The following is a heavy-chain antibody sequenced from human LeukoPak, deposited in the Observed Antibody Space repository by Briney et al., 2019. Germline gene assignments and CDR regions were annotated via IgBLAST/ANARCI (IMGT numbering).Heavy chain of an antibody. V-gene: IGHV4-30-4*08. J-gene: IGHJ3*02. CDR2: IYYSGST. CDR1: GGSISSDDYY. Sequence: ASETLSLTCTVSGGSISSDDYYWSWIRQPPGKGLEWIGYIYYSGSTYYNPSLKSRVTISVDTSKNQFSLKLSSVTAADTAVYYCARVGRIVGAAQDAFDIWGQGTMDTVSS. D-gene: IGHD1-26*01. CDR3: ARVGRIVGAAQDAFDI.